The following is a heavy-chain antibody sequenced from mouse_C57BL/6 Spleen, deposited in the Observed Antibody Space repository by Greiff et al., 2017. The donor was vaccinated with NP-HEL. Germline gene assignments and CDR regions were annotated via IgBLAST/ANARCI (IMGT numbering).Heavy chain of an antibody. CDR2: ISYDGSN. Sequence: DVQLQESGPGLVKPSQSLSLTCSVTGYSITSGYYWNWIRQFPGNKLEWMGYISYDGSNNYNPSLKNRISITRDTSKNQFFLKLNSVTTEDTATYYCARGGYDEEIDYWGQGTTLTVSS. CDR3: ARGGYDEEIDY. V-gene: IGHV3-6*01. D-gene: IGHD2-2*01. CDR1: GYSITSGYY. J-gene: IGHJ2*01.